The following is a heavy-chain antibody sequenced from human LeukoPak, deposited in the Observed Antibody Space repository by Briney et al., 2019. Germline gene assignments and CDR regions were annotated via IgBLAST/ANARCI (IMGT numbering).Heavy chain of an antibody. Sequence: AGGSLRLSCAASGFTFTTYAMSWVRQAPGKGLEWVSAISGSGGSTYYADSVKGRFTISRDNSKNTLYLQMNSLRTEDTAVYYCAKVVSAYYFDYWGQGTLVTVSS. CDR2: ISGSGGST. V-gene: IGHV3-23*01. CDR3: AKVVSAYYFDY. D-gene: IGHD6-19*01. CDR1: GFTFTTYA. J-gene: IGHJ4*02.